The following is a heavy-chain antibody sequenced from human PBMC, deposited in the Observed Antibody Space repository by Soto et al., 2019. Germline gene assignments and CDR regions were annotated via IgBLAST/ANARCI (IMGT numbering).Heavy chain of an antibody. CDR1: GGSISSGDYY. J-gene: IGHJ4*02. D-gene: IGHD1-26*01. Sequence: QVQLQESGPGLVKPSQTLSLTCTVSGGSISSGDYYWSWIRQPPGKGLEWIGYIYYSGSTYYNPSPRIRVTISVDPSKNQFSLKRSSVTAADTAVYYCPRVNVGATTVGDYWGQGTLVTVSS. CDR3: PRVNVGATTVGDY. CDR2: IYYSGST. V-gene: IGHV4-30-4*01.